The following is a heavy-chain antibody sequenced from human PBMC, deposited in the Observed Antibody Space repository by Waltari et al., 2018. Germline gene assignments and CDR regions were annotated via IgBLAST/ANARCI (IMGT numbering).Heavy chain of an antibody. Sequence: YGGSFSGYYWSWIRQPPGKGLEWIGEINHSGSTNYNPSLKSRVTISVDTSKNQFSLKLSSVTAADTAVYYCARGGYDYVWGSYRYRPGGFDPWGQGTLVTVSS. CDR3: ARGGYDYVWGSYRYRPGGFDP. J-gene: IGHJ5*02. CDR1: GGSFSGYY. V-gene: IGHV4-34*01. CDR2: INHSGST. D-gene: IGHD3-16*02.